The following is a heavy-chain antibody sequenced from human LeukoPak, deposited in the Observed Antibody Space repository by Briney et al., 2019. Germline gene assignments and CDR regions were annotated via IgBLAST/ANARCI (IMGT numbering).Heavy chain of an antibody. CDR1: GYTFTGYY. CDR2: INPKSGGA. Sequence: ASVKVSCKASGYTFTGYYIHWVRQAPGQGLEWMGWINPKSGGANCAQKFQGRVTLTRDTSTGTVYMELSSLRSEDTAVYYCAREGDYVDYWGQGTLVTVSS. CDR3: AREGDYVDY. J-gene: IGHJ4*02. D-gene: IGHD3-16*01. V-gene: IGHV1-2*02.